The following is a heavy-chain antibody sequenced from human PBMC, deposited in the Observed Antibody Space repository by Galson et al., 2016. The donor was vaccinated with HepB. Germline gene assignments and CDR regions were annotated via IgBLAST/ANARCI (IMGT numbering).Heavy chain of an antibody. CDR3: ARHRRVNGGGLQY. J-gene: IGHJ4*02. CDR2: IYPGDSDA. V-gene: IGHV5-51*01. D-gene: IGHD4-23*01. CDR1: GYSFLTYW. Sequence: QSGAEVKKPGESLRISCKASGYSFLTYWIVWVRQMPGKGLEWMGIIYPGDSDARYRASFQGQVTISVDNSISTAYLQWSSLKTSDTATYYCARHRRVNGGGLQYWGQGTLVTVSS.